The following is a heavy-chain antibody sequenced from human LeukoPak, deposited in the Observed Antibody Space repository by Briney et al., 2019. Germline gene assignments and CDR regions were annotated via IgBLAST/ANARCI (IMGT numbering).Heavy chain of an antibody. V-gene: IGHV4-39*07. CDR1: SGSISTSNYY. Sequence: SETLSLTCTVSSGSISTSNYYWGWVRQPPGKALEWIGNIFYSGSTYYSPSLKSRVTISLDTSRNQFSLELNSVTAADTAVYYCARVHSPLGYCSGGSCANWFDPWGQGTLVTVSS. D-gene: IGHD2-15*01. CDR2: IFYSGST. J-gene: IGHJ5*02. CDR3: ARVHSPLGYCSGGSCANWFDP.